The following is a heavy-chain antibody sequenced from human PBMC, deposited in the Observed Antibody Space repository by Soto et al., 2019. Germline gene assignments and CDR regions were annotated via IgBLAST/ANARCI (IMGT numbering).Heavy chain of an antibody. CDR3: VRDRLTVTGTKCFDY. Sequence: QVQLVQSGAEVKKPGASVKVSCKPSGYSYTTFGISWVRQAPGQGLEWMGWMNSNSGKTDYAQKFQGRVTMTTDTFTRTAYMDLRSLTSDDTAVCFCVRDRLTVTGTKCFDYWGQGTLVTVSS. D-gene: IGHD4-17*01. CDR1: GYSYTTFG. J-gene: IGHJ4*02. CDR2: MNSNSGKT. V-gene: IGHV1-18*01.